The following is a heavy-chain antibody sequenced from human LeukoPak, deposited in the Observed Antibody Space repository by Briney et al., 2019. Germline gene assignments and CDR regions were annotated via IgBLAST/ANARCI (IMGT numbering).Heavy chain of an antibody. Sequence: GGSLRLSCAASGFTFSSYWMTWVCQAPGKGLEWVANIKQDGSEKYYVDSVKGRFTISRDNAKNSLYLQMNSLRAEDTAVYYCATYSTSSQAPVYWGQGTLVTVSS. CDR1: GFTFSSYW. D-gene: IGHD6-6*01. J-gene: IGHJ4*02. V-gene: IGHV3-7*01. CDR3: ATYSTSSQAPVY. CDR2: IKQDGSEK.